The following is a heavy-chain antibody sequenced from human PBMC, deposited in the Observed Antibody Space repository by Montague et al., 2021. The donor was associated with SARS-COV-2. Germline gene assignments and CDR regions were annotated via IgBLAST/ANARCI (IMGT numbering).Heavy chain of an antibody. D-gene: IGHD3-10*01. CDR1: GFTFSSYG. CDR2: ISYDGSNK. J-gene: IGHJ6*03. CDR3: VTGSHKNYYYYYYMDV. Sequence: SLRLSCAASGFTFSSYGMHWVRQAPGKGLEWVAVISYDGSNKYYADSVKGRFTISRDNSKNTLYLQTNSLRAEDTAVYYCVTGSHKNYYYYYYMDVWGKGTTVTVSS. V-gene: IGHV3-30*03.